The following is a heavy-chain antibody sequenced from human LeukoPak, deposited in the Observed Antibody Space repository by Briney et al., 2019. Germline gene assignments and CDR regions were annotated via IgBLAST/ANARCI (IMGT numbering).Heavy chain of an antibody. D-gene: IGHD1-26*01. V-gene: IGHV4-30-2*01. CDR3: ARDIGAFDI. J-gene: IGHJ3*02. CDR2: IYHSGST. CDR1: GGSISSGGYS. Sequence: SQTLSLTCAVSGGSISSGGYSWGWIRQPPGKGLEWIGYIYHSGSTYYNPSLKSRVTISVDRSKNQFSLKLSSVTAADTAVYYCARDIGAFDIWGQGTMVTVSS.